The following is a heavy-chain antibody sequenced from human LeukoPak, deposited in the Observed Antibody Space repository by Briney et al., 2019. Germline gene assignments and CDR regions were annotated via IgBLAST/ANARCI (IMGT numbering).Heavy chain of an antibody. V-gene: IGHV4-34*01. D-gene: IGHD3-10*01. J-gene: IGHJ4*02. CDR2: INHSGST. CDR3: ARVQRSITIDY. CDR1: GVSFSGYY. Sequence: SETLSLTCAVYGVSFSGYYWSWIRQPPGKGLEWIGEINHSGSTNYNPSLKSRVTISVDTSKNQFSLKLSSVTAADTAVYYCARVQRSITIDYWGQGTLVTVSS.